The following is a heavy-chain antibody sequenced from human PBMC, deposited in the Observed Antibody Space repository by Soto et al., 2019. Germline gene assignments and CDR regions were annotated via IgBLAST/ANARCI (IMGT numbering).Heavy chain of an antibody. Sequence: EASVKVSCKASGYTFTGYYMHWVRQAPGQGLEWMGWINPNSGGTNYAQKFQGRVTMTRDTSISTAYMELSRLRSDDTAVYYCARVTHYYYDSSGYSGPYYYYGMDVWGQGTTVTVSS. CDR1: GYTFTGYY. CDR3: ARVTHYYYDSSGYSGPYYYYGMDV. V-gene: IGHV1-2*02. CDR2: INPNSGGT. D-gene: IGHD3-22*01. J-gene: IGHJ6*02.